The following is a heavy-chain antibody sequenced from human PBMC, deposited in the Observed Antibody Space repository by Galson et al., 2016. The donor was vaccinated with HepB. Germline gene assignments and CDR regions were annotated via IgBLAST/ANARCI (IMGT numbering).Heavy chain of an antibody. J-gene: IGHJ3*02. CDR2: ISGGGGTT. CDR3: AKSLLLWFGDDAFDI. CDR1: GFSFSTYG. V-gene: IGHV3-23*01. D-gene: IGHD3-10*01. Sequence: SLRLSCAASGFSFSTYGMSWVRQAPGKGLEWVSGISGGGGTTHYADSVKGRFAISRDNSKNTLSLQMNSLRVDDTTVYFCAKSLLLWFGDDAFDIWGQGTMVTVSS.